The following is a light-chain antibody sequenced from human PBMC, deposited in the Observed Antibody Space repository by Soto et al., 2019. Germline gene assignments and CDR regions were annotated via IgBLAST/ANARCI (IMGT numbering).Light chain of an antibody. J-gene: IGKJ1*01. CDR1: QNIRNY. CDR2: AAS. Sequence: IQMTQSPSSLSASVGDRVTITCRTTQNIRNYLNGYQQKPGKAPKLLIYAASGLQSGVPSRFSASGSGTDFTLTISYLQPEDVAAYYCQQTYSVPATFGQGTKVE. V-gene: IGKV1-39*01. CDR3: QQTYSVPAT.